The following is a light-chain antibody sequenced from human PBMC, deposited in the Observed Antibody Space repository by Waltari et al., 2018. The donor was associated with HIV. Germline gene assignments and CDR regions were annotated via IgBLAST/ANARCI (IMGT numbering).Light chain of an antibody. CDR3: QQYLRSPPT. J-gene: IGKJ4*01. V-gene: IGKV4-1*01. CDR1: RSILYSSDNRNY. Sequence: DIVMTQSPDSLPVSLGEMATIHCTASRSILYSSDNRNYLAWYQQKPRRPPRLLISWASTRESGVPDRFSGSGSGTDFALTISRLQAEDVAVYHCQQYLRSPPTFGGGTKVEIK. CDR2: WAS.